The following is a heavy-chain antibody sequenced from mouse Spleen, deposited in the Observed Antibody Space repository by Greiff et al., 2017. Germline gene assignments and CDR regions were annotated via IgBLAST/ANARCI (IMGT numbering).Heavy chain of an antibody. CDR3: ARGTTVVARYWYFDV. CDR2: IDPENGNT. CDR1: GFNIKDYY. J-gene: IGHJ1*01. Sequence: EVKLVESGAELVRPGALVKLSCKASGFNIKDYYMHWVKQRPEQGLEWIGWIDPENGNTIYDPKFQGKASITADTSSNTAYLQLSSLTSEDTAVYYCARGTTVVARYWYFDVWGAGTTVTVSS. V-gene: IGHV14-1*02. D-gene: IGHD1-1*01.